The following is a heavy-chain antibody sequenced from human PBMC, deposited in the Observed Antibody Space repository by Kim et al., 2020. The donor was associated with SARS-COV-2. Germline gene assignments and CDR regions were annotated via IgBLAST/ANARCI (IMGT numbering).Heavy chain of an antibody. CDR2: ISSSSTI. CDR1: GFTFSSYS. CDR3: ARAHRTSDGY. V-gene: IGHV3-48*02. Sequence: GGSLRLSCAASGFTFSSYSMNWVRQAPGKGLEWVSYISSSSTIYYADTVKGRFTISRDNAKNSLYLQLNSLRDEDTAVYYCARAHRTSDGYWGQGTPVTV. J-gene: IGHJ4*02.